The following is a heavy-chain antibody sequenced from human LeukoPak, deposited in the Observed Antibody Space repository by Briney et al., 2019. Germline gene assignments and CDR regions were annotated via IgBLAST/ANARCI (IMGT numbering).Heavy chain of an antibody. CDR3: ARDLIGYCSRTSCYGGAFDI. J-gene: IGHJ3*02. Sequence: KTSETLSLTCTVSGGSISSGGYYWSWIRQPPGKGLEWIGYIYYSGSTYYNPSLKSRVTISADTSKNQFSLKLNSVTAADTAVYYCARDLIGYCSRTSCYGGAFDIWGQGTMVTVSS. D-gene: IGHD2-2*01. V-gene: IGHV4-30-4*01. CDR2: IYYSGST. CDR1: GGSISSGGYY.